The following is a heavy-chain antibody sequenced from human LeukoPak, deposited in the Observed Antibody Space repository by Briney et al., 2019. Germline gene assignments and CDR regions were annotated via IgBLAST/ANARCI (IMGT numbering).Heavy chain of an antibody. Sequence: SETLSLTCAVYGGSFSGYYWSWIRQPPGKGLEWIGEINHSGSTNYNPSLKSRVTISVDTSKNQFSLKLSSVTAADTAVYYCARVPYYYYGMDVWGQGTTVTVSS. V-gene: IGHV4-34*01. CDR1: GGSFSGYY. J-gene: IGHJ6*02. CDR2: INHSGST. CDR3: ARVPYYYYGMDV.